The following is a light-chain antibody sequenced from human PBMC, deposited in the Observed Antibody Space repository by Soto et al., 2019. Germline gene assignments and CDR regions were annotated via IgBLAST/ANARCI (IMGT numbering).Light chain of an antibody. CDR1: TSDVGRYNY. CDR3: NSFTTSSTYV. CDR2: DVS. Sequence: QAVVTQPASVSGSPGQSISISCTGTTSDVGRYNYVSWYQQHPGKAPKLMIYDVSYRPSWVSNRFSGSKSGITASLTISGLQAEDEADYYCNSFTTSSTYVFGTGTKLTVL. J-gene: IGLJ1*01. V-gene: IGLV2-14*03.